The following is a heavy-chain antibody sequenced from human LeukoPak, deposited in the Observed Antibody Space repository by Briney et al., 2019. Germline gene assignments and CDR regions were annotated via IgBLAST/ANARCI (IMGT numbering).Heavy chain of an antibody. CDR2: IIPIFGTA. CDR1: GGTFSSYA. Sequence: SVKVSCKASGGTFSSYAISWVRQAPGQGLEWMGGIIPIFGTANYAQKFQGRVTITADKSTSTAYMELSSLRSEDTAVYYCAFDVCGSYRYARLGYWGQGTLVTVSS. V-gene: IGHV1-69*06. CDR3: AFDVCGSYRYARLGY. D-gene: IGHD3-16*02. J-gene: IGHJ4*02.